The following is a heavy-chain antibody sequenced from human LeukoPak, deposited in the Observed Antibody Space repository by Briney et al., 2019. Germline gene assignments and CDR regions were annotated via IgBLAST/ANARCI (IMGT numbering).Heavy chain of an antibody. CDR1: GFGVRTTY. CDR2: LYTGGGT. V-gene: IGHV3-53*01. CDR3: TRSGYRHPYHFDS. Sequence: GGSLRLSCAASGFGVRTTYMSWVRQAPGKGLEWVSVLYTGGGTDHADSVKGRFIVSRDNSKNTLSLQMNSLRAEDTAIYYCTRSGYRHPYHFDSWGQGTLVIVSS. J-gene: IGHJ4*02. D-gene: IGHD3-22*01.